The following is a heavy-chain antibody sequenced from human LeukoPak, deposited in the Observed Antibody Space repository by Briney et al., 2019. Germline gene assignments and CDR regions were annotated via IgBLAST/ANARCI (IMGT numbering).Heavy chain of an antibody. CDR2: INPNSGGT. CDR3: ARDHSSGWYEGPDY. D-gene: IGHD6-19*01. Sequence: GASVKVSCKASGYTFTGYYMHWVRQAPGQGLEWMGWINPNSGGTNYAQKFQGRVTMTRDTSISTAYMKLSRLRSDDTAVYYCARDHSSGWYEGPDYWGQGTLVTVSS. CDR1: GYTFTGYY. J-gene: IGHJ4*02. V-gene: IGHV1-2*02.